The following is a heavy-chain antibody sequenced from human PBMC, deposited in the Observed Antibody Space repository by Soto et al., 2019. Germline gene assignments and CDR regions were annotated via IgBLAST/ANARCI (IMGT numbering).Heavy chain of an antibody. CDR2: ISGSGGST. CDR3: AKDQGSSWYEIDY. CDR1: GVTSSDYF. J-gene: IGHJ4*02. D-gene: IGHD6-13*01. V-gene: IGHV3-23*01. Sequence: PGGSLRLSCAASGVTSSDYFMTWIRQAPGKGLQWVSYISGSGGSTYYADSVKGRFTISRDNSKNTLYLQMNSLRAEDTAVYYCAKDQGSSWYEIDYWGQGTLVTVSS.